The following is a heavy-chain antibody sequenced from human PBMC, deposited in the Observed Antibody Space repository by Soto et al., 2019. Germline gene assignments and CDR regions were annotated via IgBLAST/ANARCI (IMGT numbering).Heavy chain of an antibody. CDR3: ARDTGASFSNYGTGGWFDP. V-gene: IGHV4-31*03. CDR1: GGSISSGGYY. CDR2: IYYSGST. D-gene: IGHD4-4*01. Sequence: QVQLQESGPGLVKPSQTLSLTCTVSGGSISSGGYYWSWIRQHPGKGLEWIGYIYYSGSTCYNPSLKSRVTISVDTSKNQFSLKLSSVTAADTAVYYCARDTGASFSNYGTGGWFDPWGQGTLVTVSS. J-gene: IGHJ5*02.